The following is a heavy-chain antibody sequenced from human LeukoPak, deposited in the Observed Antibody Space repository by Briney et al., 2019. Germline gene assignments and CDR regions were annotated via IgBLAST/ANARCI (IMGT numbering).Heavy chain of an antibody. CDR2: IYSGGST. CDR1: GFTVSSNY. Sequence: GGSLRLSCAASGFTVSSNYMSWVRQAPGKGLEWVSVIYSGGSTYYADSVKGRFAISRDNSKNTLYLQMNSLRAEDTAVYYYARDLYDSSGYPAKNFDYWGQGTLVTVSS. J-gene: IGHJ4*02. D-gene: IGHD3-22*01. CDR3: ARDLYDSSGYPAKNFDY. V-gene: IGHV3-66*01.